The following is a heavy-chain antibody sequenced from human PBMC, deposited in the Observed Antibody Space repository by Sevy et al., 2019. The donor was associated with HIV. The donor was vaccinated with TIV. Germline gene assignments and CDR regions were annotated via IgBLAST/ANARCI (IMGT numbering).Heavy chain of an antibody. V-gene: IGHV4-34*01. CDR2: INHSGTT. Sequence: SETLSLKCAVYGGSFNDYNWTWIRQPPGKGLEWIGEINHSGTTNHNPTLKSRVTISVDRSKNQFSLRLSSVTAADTAVYYCARELGYTNSSSFDSWGRGTLVTVSS. D-gene: IGHD6-6*01. J-gene: IGHJ4*02. CDR3: ARELGYTNSSSFDS. CDR1: GGSFNDYN.